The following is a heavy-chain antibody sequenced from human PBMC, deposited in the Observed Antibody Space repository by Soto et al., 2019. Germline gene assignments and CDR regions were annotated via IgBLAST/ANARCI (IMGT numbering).Heavy chain of an antibody. J-gene: IGHJ4*02. CDR3: ARGRGYGSGSYDY. CDR1: GGSISSYY. D-gene: IGHD3-10*01. CDR2: IYYSGST. V-gene: IGHV4-59*01. Sequence: LSLTCTVSGGSISSYYWSWIRQPPGKGLEWIGYIYYSGSTNYNPSLKSRVTISVDTSKNQFSLKLSSVTAADTAVYYCARGRGYGSGSYDYWGQGTLVTSPQ.